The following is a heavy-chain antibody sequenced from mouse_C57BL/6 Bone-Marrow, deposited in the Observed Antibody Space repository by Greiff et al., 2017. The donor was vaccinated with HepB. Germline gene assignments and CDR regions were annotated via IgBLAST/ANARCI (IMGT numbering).Heavy chain of an antibody. V-gene: IGHV1-64*01. J-gene: IGHJ4*01. D-gene: IGHD1-1*01. CDR1: GYTFTSYW. CDR3: ARVRGTRVVAMAMDY. Sequence: QVQLQQPGAELVKPGASVKLSCKASGYTFTSYWMHWVKQRPGQGLEWIGMIHPNSGSTNYNEKFKSKATLTVDKSSSTAYMQLSSLTSEDSAVYYCARVRGTRVVAMAMDYWGQGTTVTVSS. CDR2: IHPNSGST.